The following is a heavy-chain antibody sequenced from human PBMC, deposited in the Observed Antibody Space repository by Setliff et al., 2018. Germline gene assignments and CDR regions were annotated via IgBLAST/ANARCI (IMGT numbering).Heavy chain of an antibody. J-gene: IGHJ5*02. D-gene: IGHD2-15*01. CDR3: ARLYIVVVVAATPAWFDP. V-gene: IGHV4-34*01. CDR1: GGSFSGYY. CDR2: INHSGST. Sequence: SETLSLTCAVYGGSFSGYYWSWIRQPPGEGLEWIGEINHSGSTNYNPSLKSRVTISVDTSKNQFSLKLSSVTAADTAVYYCARLYIVVVVAATPAWFDPWAREPWSPLL.